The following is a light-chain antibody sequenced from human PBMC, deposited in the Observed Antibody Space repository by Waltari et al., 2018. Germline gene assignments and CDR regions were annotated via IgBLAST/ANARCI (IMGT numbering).Light chain of an antibody. CDR1: SSNIGAGYD. Sequence: QSVLTQPPSVSGAPGPRVTISCTGSSSNIGAGYDVHWYQQLPGTTPKLLIYGNSKRPSGVPDRFSGSTSGTSASLAITGLQAEDEADYYCQSYDSSLSGSGVFGGGTKLTVL. CDR2: GNS. J-gene: IGLJ3*02. CDR3: QSYDSSLSGSGV. V-gene: IGLV1-40*01.